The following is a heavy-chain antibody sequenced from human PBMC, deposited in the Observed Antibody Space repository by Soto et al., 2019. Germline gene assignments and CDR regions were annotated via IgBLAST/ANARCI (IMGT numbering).Heavy chain of an antibody. CDR3: ARDLSKIFDY. Sequence: QVQLVESGGGVVQPGRSLRLSCAASGFTFSSYAMHWVRQAPGKGLEWVAVISYDGSNKYYADSVKGRFTISRDNSKNTLYVQMNSLRAEDTAVYYCARDLSKIFDYWGQGTLVTVSS. CDR1: GFTFSSYA. D-gene: IGHD3-16*02. V-gene: IGHV3-30-3*01. J-gene: IGHJ4*02. CDR2: ISYDGSNK.